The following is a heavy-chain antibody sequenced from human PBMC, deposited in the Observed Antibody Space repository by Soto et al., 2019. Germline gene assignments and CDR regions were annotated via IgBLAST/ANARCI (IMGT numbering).Heavy chain of an antibody. V-gene: IGHV4-4*07. J-gene: IGHJ6*02. Sequence: PSETLSLTCTVSGGSISGYDGSWVRQPAGKGLEWVGRIYSDGTTNYSPSLKSRVTMSLDTSKDQFSLHLNSVTAADTAVYYCSRVGCSNSKCYTRGMDVWGQGTTVTVS. D-gene: IGHD2-2*01. CDR2: IYSDGTT. CDR3: SRVGCSNSKCYTRGMDV. CDR1: GGSISGYD.